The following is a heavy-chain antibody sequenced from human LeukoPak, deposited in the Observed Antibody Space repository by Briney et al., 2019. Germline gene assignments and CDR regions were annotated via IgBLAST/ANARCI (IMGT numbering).Heavy chain of an antibody. D-gene: IGHD4-11*01. CDR3: ARAVDYRNYFDY. V-gene: IGHV4-31*03. CDR1: GDSMTRGGYY. CDR2: IYHSGTT. Sequence: SETLSLTCTVSGDSMTRGGYYWSWIRQHPGKGLEWVGFIYHSGTTFYNPSFESRATISVDTSENQFSLKLTSVTAADTAVYYCARAVDYRNYFDYWGQGTLATVSS. J-gene: IGHJ4*02.